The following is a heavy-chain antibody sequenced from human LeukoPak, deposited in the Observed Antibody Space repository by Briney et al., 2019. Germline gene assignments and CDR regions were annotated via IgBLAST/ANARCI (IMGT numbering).Heavy chain of an antibody. CDR1: GGSISSGGYS. V-gene: IGHV4-30-2*01. D-gene: IGHD3-22*01. CDR3: ARDQRRVHYDSSGYYYGFDP. CDR2: IYHSGST. Sequence: NASETLSLTCAVSGGSISSGGYSWRWIRQPPGKGLEWIGYIYHSGSTYYNPPLKSRVTISVDRSKNHFSLKLSSVTAADTAVYYCARDQRRVHYDSSGYYYGFDPWGQGTLVTVSS. J-gene: IGHJ5*02.